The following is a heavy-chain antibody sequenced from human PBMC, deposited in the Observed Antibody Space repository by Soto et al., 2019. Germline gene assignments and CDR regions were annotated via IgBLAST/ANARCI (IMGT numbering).Heavy chain of an antibody. V-gene: IGHV3-23*01. CDR2: ISGSGGST. J-gene: IGHJ4*02. CDR3: AKDGSEQQLPAEFDN. Sequence: GGSLRLSCAASGFTFSSYAMSWVRQAPGKGLEWVSAISGSGGSTYYADSVKGRFTISRDNSKNTLYLQMNSLRAEDTAVYYCAKDGSEQQLPAEFDNWGQGTLVTVSS. D-gene: IGHD6-13*01. CDR1: GFTFSSYA.